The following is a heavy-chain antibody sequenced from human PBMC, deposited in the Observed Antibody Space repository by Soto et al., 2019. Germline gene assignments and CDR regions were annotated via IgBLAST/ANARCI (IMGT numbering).Heavy chain of an antibody. V-gene: IGHV3-30*03. D-gene: IGHD5-18*01. J-gene: IGHJ6*02. CDR2: ISYDGSNK. CDR3: ASRGYSYGVRVADYYYGMDV. CDR1: GFTFSRYG. Sequence: QVQLVESGGGVVQPGRSLRLSCAASGFTFSRYGMHWVRQAPGKGLEWVAVISYDGSNKYYADSVKGRFTISRDNSKNTLYLQMNSLRAEDTAVYYCASRGYSYGVRVADYYYGMDVWGQGTTVTVSS.